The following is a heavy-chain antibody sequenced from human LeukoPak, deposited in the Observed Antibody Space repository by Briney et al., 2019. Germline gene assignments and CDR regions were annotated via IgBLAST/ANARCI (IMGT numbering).Heavy chain of an antibody. Sequence: GASVKVSCKASGYTFTSYGISWVRQAPGQGLEWMGWISAYNGNANYAQKLQGRVTKTTDTSTSTAYMELRSLRSDDTAVYYCARTRFGELFDYWGQGTLVTVSS. CDR2: ISAYNGNA. J-gene: IGHJ4*02. D-gene: IGHD3-10*01. CDR3: ARTRFGELFDY. V-gene: IGHV1-18*01. CDR1: GYTFTSYG.